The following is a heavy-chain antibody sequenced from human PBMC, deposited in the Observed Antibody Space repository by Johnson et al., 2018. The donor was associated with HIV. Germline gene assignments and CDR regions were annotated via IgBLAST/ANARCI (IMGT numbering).Heavy chain of an antibody. V-gene: IGHV3-33*06. D-gene: IGHD3-16*01. Sequence: QVQLVESGGGLVQPGGSLRLSCAASAFTFSNYAMHWVRQAPGMGLEWVATIWYDGDKKFHSDSVSGRFTISRDNSKNTLYLEMNSLGVEDAALYFCTKDRGSPGTPAAFDVWGQGTMVTVSS. CDR3: TKDRGSPGTPAAFDV. CDR1: AFTFSNYA. CDR2: IWYDGDKK. J-gene: IGHJ3*01.